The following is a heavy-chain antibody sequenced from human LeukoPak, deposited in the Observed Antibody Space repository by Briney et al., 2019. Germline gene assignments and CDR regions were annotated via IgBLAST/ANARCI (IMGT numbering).Heavy chain of an antibody. CDR2: INHSGST. CDR3: ARGDIVXGGGRNXFDP. D-gene: IGHD2-15*01. V-gene: IGHV4-34*01. CDR1: GGSFSGYY. J-gene: IGHJ5*02. Sequence: SETLSLTCAVYGGSFSGYYWSWIRQPPGKGLEWIGEINHSGSTNYNPSLKSRVTMSADTSKNQFSLKLTSMTAADTAVYYCARGDIVXGGGRNXFDPWGQGXLVTVSS.